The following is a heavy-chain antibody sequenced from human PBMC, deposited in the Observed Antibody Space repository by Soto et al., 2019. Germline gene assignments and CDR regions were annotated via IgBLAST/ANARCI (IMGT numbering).Heavy chain of an antibody. J-gene: IGHJ4*02. CDR2: ISAYNGNT. CDR3: ARCSGGFSSRYYPRDEY. D-gene: IGHD3-22*01. Sequence: ASVKVSCKASGYTFTSYGISWVRQAPGQGLEWMGWISAYNGNTNYAQKLQGRVTMTTDTSTSTAYMELRSLRSDDTAVYYCARCSGGFSSRYYPRDEYWGQGTLVTVSS. CDR1: GYTFTSYG. V-gene: IGHV1-18*01.